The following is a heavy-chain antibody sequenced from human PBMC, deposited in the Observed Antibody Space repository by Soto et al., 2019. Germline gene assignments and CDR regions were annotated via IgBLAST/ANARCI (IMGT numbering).Heavy chain of an antibody. CDR2: INHSGST. Sequence: SETLSLTCAVYGGSFSGYYWSWIRQPPGKGLEWIGEINHSGSTNYNPSLKSRVTISVDTSKNKFSLKLISVTAADTAVYYCARVNSSWYYLDYWGQGTLVTVSS. V-gene: IGHV4-34*01. CDR3: ARVNSSWYYLDY. CDR1: GGSFSGYY. D-gene: IGHD6-13*01. J-gene: IGHJ4*02.